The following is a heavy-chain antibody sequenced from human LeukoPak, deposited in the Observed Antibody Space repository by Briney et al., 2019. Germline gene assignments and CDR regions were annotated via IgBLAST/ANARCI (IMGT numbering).Heavy chain of an antibody. V-gene: IGHV3-48*04. CDR3: ARDHNYAFDN. J-gene: IGHJ4*02. CDR2: VGISSGNT. D-gene: IGHD1-1*01. CDR1: GFTFSDYS. Sequence: GGSLRLSCAASGFTFSDYSMNWVRQGPGKGLEWISYVGISSGNTKYADSVKGRFTISGDSARNSLYLQMSSLRVEDTAVYYCARDHNYAFDNWGQGTLVTVS.